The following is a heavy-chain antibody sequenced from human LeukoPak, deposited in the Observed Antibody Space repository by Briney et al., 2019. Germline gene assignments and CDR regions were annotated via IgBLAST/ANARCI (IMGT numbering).Heavy chain of an antibody. V-gene: IGHV4-4*09. J-gene: IGHJ6*03. D-gene: IGHD3-3*01. CDR2: IYTSGST. CDR3: ARHHTGYYDFWSGYYRHYYYYMDV. CDR1: GGSISSYY. Sequence: SETLSLTCTVSGGSISSYYWSWIRQPPGKGLEWSGYIYTSGSTNYNPSLKSRVTISVDTSKNQFSLKLSSVTAADTAVYYCARHHTGYYDFWSGYYRHYYYYMDVWGKGTRVTVSS.